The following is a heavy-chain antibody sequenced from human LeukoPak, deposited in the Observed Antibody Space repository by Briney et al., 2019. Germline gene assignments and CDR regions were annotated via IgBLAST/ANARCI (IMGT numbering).Heavy chain of an antibody. J-gene: IGHJ4*02. V-gene: IGHV4-39*07. Sequence: SETLSLTCTVSGGSISSSAYHWSWIRQPPGKGLQWIGEINHSGSTNYNPSLKSRVTISVDTSKNQFSLRLSSVTAADTAVYYCASNYYDSGSYYRPFGYWGQGTLVTVSS. D-gene: IGHD3-10*01. CDR1: GGSISSSAYH. CDR2: INHSGST. CDR3: ASNYYDSGSYYRPFGY.